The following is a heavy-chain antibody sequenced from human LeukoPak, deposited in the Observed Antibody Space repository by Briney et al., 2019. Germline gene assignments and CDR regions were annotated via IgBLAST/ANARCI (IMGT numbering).Heavy chain of an antibody. J-gene: IGHJ4*02. D-gene: IGHD5-18*01. CDR1: GGSISSSSYY. Sequence: SETLSLTCTVSGGSISSSSYYWGWIRQPPGKGLEWIGSIYYSGSTYYNSSLKSRVTTLVDTSKNQFSLKLRSVTAADTAVYYCARGHNFGYIDHWGQGTLVTVSS. CDR2: IYYSGST. CDR3: ARGHNFGYIDH. V-gene: IGHV4-39*07.